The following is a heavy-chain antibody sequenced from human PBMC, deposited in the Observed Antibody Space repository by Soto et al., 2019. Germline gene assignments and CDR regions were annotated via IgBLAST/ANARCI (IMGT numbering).Heavy chain of an antibody. D-gene: IGHD4-17*01. Sequence: GESLKLSCKCSGYIFTSYWIGWVLQMPGKGLEWMGIIYPGDSDTGYSPSFQGQVTISADKSISTAYLQWSSLKASDTAMYYCARPRDDYGDYVDYWGQGTLVTVSS. CDR1: GYIFTSYW. V-gene: IGHV5-51*01. CDR3: ARPRDDYGDYVDY. J-gene: IGHJ4*02. CDR2: IYPGDSDT.